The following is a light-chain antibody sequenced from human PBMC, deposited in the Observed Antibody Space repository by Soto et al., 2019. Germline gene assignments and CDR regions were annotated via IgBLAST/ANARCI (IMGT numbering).Light chain of an antibody. CDR1: SSGVGGYNY. V-gene: IGLV2-14*01. CDR3: TSYTSSSTLV. Sequence: QSVLTQPASVSGSPGQSITVSCTGTSSGVGGYNYVSWYQQHPGKAPKLMIYEVGNRPSGVSNRFSGSKSGNTASLTISGLQAEDEADYYCTSYTSSSTLVFGGGTKVTVL. J-gene: IGLJ2*01. CDR2: EVG.